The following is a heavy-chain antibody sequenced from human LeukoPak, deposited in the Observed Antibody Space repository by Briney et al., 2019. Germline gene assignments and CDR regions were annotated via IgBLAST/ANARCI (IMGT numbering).Heavy chain of an antibody. V-gene: IGHV4-39*07. CDR3: ARVGPYYYYYMDV. Sequence: SETLSLTCTVSGGSISSATYYWGWIRQPPGKGLEWIASIYYSGSTYYNPSLQSRVTISIDTSKNQFSLKLSSVTAADTAVFYCARVGPYYYYYMDVWGKGTTVTISS. CDR2: IYYSGST. J-gene: IGHJ6*03. CDR1: GGSISSATYY.